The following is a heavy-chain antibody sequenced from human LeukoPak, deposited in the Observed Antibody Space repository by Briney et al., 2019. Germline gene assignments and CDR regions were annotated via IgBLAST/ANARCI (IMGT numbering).Heavy chain of an antibody. J-gene: IGHJ5*02. CDR2: IYDSGST. Sequence: SETLPLTCAVYGGSFSGYYWSWIRQPPGKGLEWIGSIYDSGSTYYNPSLKSRVTISVDTSKNQFSLKLNSVTAADTAVYYCARRYGPWGQGTLVTVSS. D-gene: IGHD3-16*01. V-gene: IGHV4-34*01. CDR1: GGSFSGYY. CDR3: ARRYGP.